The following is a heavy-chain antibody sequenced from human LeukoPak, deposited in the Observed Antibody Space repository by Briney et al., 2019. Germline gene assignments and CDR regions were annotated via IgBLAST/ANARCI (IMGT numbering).Heavy chain of an antibody. Sequence: ASVKVSCKASGYTFTSYGISWVRQAPGQGLEWMGWISAYNGNTNYAQKLQGRVTMTTDTSTSTAYMELRSLRSDDTAVYYCARDLRQWLARYPFDYWGQGTLVTVSS. V-gene: IGHV1-18*01. J-gene: IGHJ4*02. CDR1: GYTFTSYG. D-gene: IGHD6-19*01. CDR2: ISAYNGNT. CDR3: ARDLRQWLARYPFDY.